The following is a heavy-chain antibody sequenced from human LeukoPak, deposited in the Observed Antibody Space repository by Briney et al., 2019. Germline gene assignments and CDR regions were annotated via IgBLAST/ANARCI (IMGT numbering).Heavy chain of an antibody. D-gene: IGHD3-22*01. CDR2: IYTSGST. Sequence: SQTLSLTCTVSGGSISSGSYYWSWIRQPAGKGLEWIGRIYTSGSTNYNPSLKSRVTISVDTSKNQFSLKLSSVTAAVTAVYYCARSSSLLLQGYYFDYWGQGTLVTVSS. V-gene: IGHV4-61*02. CDR1: GGSISSGSYY. CDR3: ARSSSLLLQGYYFDY. J-gene: IGHJ4*02.